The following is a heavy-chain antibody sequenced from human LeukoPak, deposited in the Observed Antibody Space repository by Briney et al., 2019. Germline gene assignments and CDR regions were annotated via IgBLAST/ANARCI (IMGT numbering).Heavy chain of an antibody. V-gene: IGHV3-48*02. CDR2: ISSSSSI. D-gene: IGHD5/OR15-5a*01. Sequence: GGSLRLSCAASGFTFSTYSMNWVRQAPGKGLEWVSYISSSSSIYYADSVKGRFTISRDNAKNSLYLQMNSLRDEDTAVYYCARRVSTIWSFGFWGQGTLVTVSS. CDR3: ARRVSTIWSFGF. CDR1: GFTFSTYS. J-gene: IGHJ4*02.